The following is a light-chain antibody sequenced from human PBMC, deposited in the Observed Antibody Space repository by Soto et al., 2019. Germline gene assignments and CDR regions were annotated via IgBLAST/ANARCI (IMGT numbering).Light chain of an antibody. CDR3: QSYDKDFNWV. Sequence: QLVLTQPPSVSGAPGQRVTISCTGSDSNIGAGYDVHWYQNLPGTAPRLVIYENNKRPSGVPDRLSASKAGASASLAIAGLQEEDEADYYCQSYDKDFNWVFGGGTKLTVL. CDR2: ENN. CDR1: DSNIGAGYD. J-gene: IGLJ3*02. V-gene: IGLV1-40*01.